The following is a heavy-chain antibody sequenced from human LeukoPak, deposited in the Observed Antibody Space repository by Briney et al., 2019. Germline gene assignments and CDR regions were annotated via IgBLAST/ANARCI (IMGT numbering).Heavy chain of an antibody. CDR3: ARRGRNSSGWQDYL. CDR2: FYYSGGT. CDR1: GGSISSFY. V-gene: IGHV4-59*01. J-gene: IGHJ4*02. D-gene: IGHD6-25*01. Sequence: PSETLSLTCTVSGGSISSFYWTWIRQPPGKGLEWIGDFYYSGGTNYNPSLKSRVTISVDTSKNQLSLTLNSVPAADRAVYYCARRGRNSSGWQDYLWGQGTLVTVSS.